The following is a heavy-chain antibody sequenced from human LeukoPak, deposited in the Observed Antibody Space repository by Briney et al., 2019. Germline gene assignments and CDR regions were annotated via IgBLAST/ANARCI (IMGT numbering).Heavy chain of an antibody. J-gene: IGHJ4*02. CDR1: GFTFSSYA. CDR3: AKDSGPYTSGYYGH. V-gene: IGHV3-23*01. Sequence: GGSLRLSCAASGFTFSSYAMSWVRQAPGKRLEWVSAISGGGGTTYYADSAKGRFTISRDNSKNTLFLQMNSLRAEDTAVYYCAKDSGPYTSGYYGHWGQGTLVTVSS. CDR2: ISGGGGTT. D-gene: IGHD3-22*01.